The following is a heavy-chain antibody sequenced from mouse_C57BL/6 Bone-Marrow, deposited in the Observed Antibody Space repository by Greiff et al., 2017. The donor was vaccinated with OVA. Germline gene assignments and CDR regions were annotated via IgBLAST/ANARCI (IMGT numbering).Heavy chain of an antibody. D-gene: IGHD3-2*02. CDR2: INPNNGGT. J-gene: IGHJ4*01. V-gene: IGHV1-18*01. CDR1: GYTFTDYN. CDR3: ARAAQATLYYYAMDY. Sequence: EVQLQESGPELVKPGASVKIPCKASGYTFTDYNMDWVKQSHGKSLEWIGDINPNNGGTIYNQKFKGQATLTVDKSSSTAYMELRSLTSEDTAVYYCARAAQATLYYYAMDYWGQGTSVTVSS.